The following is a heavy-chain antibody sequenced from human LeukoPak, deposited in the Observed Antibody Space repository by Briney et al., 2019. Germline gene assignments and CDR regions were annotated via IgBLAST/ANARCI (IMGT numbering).Heavy chain of an antibody. Sequence: PGGSLRLSCAASGFTFSSYAMSWVRQAPGKGLEWVSAISGSGGYTYYADSVKGLFTISRDNSKSTLYLQMNSLRAGDTAVYYCAKGAAFYYDSSGYIDYWGQGTLVTVSS. CDR3: AKGAAFYYDSSGYIDY. D-gene: IGHD3-22*01. CDR2: ISGSGGYT. V-gene: IGHV3-23*01. J-gene: IGHJ4*02. CDR1: GFTFSSYA.